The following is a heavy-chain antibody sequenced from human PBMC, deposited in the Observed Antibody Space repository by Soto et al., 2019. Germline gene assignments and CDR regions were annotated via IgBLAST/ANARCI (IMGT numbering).Heavy chain of an antibody. J-gene: IGHJ4*02. D-gene: IGHD3-16*01. V-gene: IGHV1-46*01. CDR2: INPSGDAT. Sequence: QVLLVQSGAEVKKPGASVKVSCKASGFPFTTYYMHWVRQAPGQGLEWMGVINPSGDATTYAQSFQGRVTMTKDTSASTVYMELSSLRSEDTAVYYCARDWDLGYWGQGTLVTVSS. CDR1: GFPFTTYY. CDR3: ARDWDLGY.